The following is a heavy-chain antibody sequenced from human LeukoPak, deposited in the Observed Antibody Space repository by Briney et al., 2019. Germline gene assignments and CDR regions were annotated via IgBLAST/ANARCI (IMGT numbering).Heavy chain of an antibody. D-gene: IGHD2-8*01. Sequence: GESLKISCKGSGYSFTSYWIGWVRQMPGKGLEWMGIIYPGDSDTRYSPSFQGQVTISADKSISTAYLQWSSLKASDTAMYYCARLADIVLMPNYYYMDVWGKGTTVTVSS. CDR1: GYSFTSYW. CDR2: IYPGDSDT. V-gene: IGHV5-51*01. J-gene: IGHJ6*03. CDR3: ARLADIVLMPNYYYMDV.